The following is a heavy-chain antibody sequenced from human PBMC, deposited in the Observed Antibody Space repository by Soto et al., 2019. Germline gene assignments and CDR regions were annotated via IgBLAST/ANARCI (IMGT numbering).Heavy chain of an antibody. J-gene: IGHJ4*02. CDR3: AKQSLSPYCDGGSCYSSCDY. V-gene: IGHV3-23*04. CDR1: GFTFSKYA. Sequence: DVQLVESGGGLVQPGGSLRVSCAASGFTFSKYAMRWVRQAQGKGLDWVSTISVPDGSTYYADSVKGRFTISRDNFKNPLYPQMNSLRAEDTAIYYCAKQSLSPYCDGGSCYSSCDYSGQGTLVPVSS. CDR2: ISVPDGST. D-gene: IGHD2-15*01.